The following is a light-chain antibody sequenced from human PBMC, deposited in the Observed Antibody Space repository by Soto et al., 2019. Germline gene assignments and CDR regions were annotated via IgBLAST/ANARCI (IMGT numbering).Light chain of an antibody. CDR2: DAS. CDR3: QQYGSSPT. J-gene: IGKJ1*01. V-gene: IGKV3-20*01. CDR1: QSINTY. Sequence: NVLTQSPPTLSLSPGEGDTFSCRASQSINTYLAWYQQKPGQAPRLLIYDASKRATGIPARFSGSGSGTDFTLTISRLEPEDFAVYYCQQYGSSPTFGQRTKVDI.